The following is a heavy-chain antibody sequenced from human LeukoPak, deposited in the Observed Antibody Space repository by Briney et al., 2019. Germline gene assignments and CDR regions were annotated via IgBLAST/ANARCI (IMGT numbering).Heavy chain of an antibody. CDR2: ISASGGST. J-gene: IGHJ4*02. Sequence: GGSLRLSCAASGFTFSSSAMSWVRQVPGKGLEWVSGISASGGSTSYADSVGGRFTNSRDNSKNTLYVQMNSLRDEDTAVYYCAKDSNGWYQRGSNYFDYWGQGTLVTVSS. CDR3: AKDSNGWYQRGSNYFDY. V-gene: IGHV3-23*01. D-gene: IGHD6-19*01. CDR1: GFTFSSSA.